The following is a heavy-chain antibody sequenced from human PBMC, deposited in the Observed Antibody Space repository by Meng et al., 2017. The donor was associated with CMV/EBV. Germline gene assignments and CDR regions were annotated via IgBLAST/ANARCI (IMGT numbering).Heavy chain of an antibody. CDR2: INHSGST. CDR1: GGSFSGYY. V-gene: IGHV4-34*01. J-gene: IGHJ4*02. D-gene: IGHD6-13*01. CDR3: ARGGIAAAGPFDY. Sequence: LQQWGAGLFKPSETLSLPCAVYGGSFSGYYWSWIRQPPGKGLEWIGEINHSGSTNYNPSLKSRVTISVDTSKNQFSLKLSSVTAADTAVYYCARGGIAAAGPFDYWGQGTLVTVSS.